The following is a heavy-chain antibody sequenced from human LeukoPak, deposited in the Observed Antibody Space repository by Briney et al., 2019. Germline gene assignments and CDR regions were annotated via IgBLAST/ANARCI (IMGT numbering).Heavy chain of an antibody. Sequence: NASETLSLTCTVSGGSISSYYWSWIRQPPGKGLEWIGYIYYSGSTNYNPSLKSRVTISVDTSKNQFSLKLSSVTAADTAVYYCARHGAVAVIYDYWGQGTLVTVSS. J-gene: IGHJ4*02. CDR1: GGSISSYY. D-gene: IGHD6-19*01. V-gene: IGHV4-59*08. CDR2: IYYSGST. CDR3: ARHGAVAVIYDY.